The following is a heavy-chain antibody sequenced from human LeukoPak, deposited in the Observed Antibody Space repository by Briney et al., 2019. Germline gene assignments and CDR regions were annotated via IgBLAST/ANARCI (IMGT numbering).Heavy chain of an antibody. CDR2: IYYSGST. Sequence: SETLSLTCTVSGGSISSYYWSWIRQPPGKGLEWIGYIYYSGSTNYNPSLKSRVTISVDTSKNQFSLKLSSVTAADTAVYYCARFLGSSWYYFDYWGQGTLVTVSS. CDR3: ARFLGSSWYYFDY. V-gene: IGHV4-59*12. J-gene: IGHJ4*02. D-gene: IGHD6-13*01. CDR1: GGSISSYY.